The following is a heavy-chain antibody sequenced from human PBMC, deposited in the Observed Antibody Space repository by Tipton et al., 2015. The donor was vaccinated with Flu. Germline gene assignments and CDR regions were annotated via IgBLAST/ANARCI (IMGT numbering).Heavy chain of an antibody. CDR3: AIDDFGSSWYGY. D-gene: IGHD6-13*01. J-gene: IGHJ4*02. V-gene: IGHV4-39*07. CDR2: IYYSGST. CDR1: GGSISSSAYY. Sequence: LRLSCTVSGGSISSSAYYWGWIRQTPGKGLEWIGNIYYSGSTFYNPSLKSRVTISLDKSTNQFFLRLSSVTAADTAIYYCAIDDFGSSWYGYWGQGSLVTVSS.